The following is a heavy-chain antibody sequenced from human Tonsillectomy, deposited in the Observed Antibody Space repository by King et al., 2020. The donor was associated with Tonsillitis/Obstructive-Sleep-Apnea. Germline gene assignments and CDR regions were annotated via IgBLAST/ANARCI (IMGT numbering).Heavy chain of an antibody. CDR3: ARADSGSYQTYYFDY. CDR2: IYYSGST. V-gene: IGHV4-59*01. D-gene: IGHD1-26*01. Sequence: QVQLQESGPGLVKPSETLSLTCTVSGGSISSYYWSWIRQPPGKGLEWIGYIYYSGSTNYNPSLKSRVTISVDTSKNQFSLKLSSVTAADTAVYYCARADSGSYQTYYFDYWGQGTLVTVSS. CDR1: GGSISSYY. J-gene: IGHJ4*02.